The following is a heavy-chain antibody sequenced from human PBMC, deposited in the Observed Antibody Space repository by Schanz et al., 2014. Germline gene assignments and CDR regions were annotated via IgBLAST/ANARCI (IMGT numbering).Heavy chain of an antibody. J-gene: IGHJ4*02. CDR2: ISSGGRNI. Sequence: EVQLLESGGGLVQPGGSLRLSCVASGFTFFGSFAMSWVRQAPGKGLEWVSSISSGGRNISYADSLKGRFTISRDNSKNTLYLQVNSLRSEDTAVYYCARAPTAYCSDTSCLGTPFDSWGQGTLITVSS. CDR3: ARAPTAYCSDTSCLGTPFDS. D-gene: IGHD2-2*01. V-gene: IGHV3-23*01. CDR1: GFTFFGSFA.